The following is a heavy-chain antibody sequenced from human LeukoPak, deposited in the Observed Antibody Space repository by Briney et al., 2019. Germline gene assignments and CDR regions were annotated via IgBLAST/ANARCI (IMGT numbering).Heavy chain of an antibody. CDR3: AKAPGSSYENWFDP. D-gene: IGHD6-13*01. CDR1: GFTFDDYA. CDR2: ICWNSGSI. V-gene: IGHV3-9*01. J-gene: IGHJ5*02. Sequence: PGRSLRLSCAASGFTFDDYAMHWVRQAPGKGLEWVSGICWNSGSIGYADSVKGRFTISRDNAKNSLYLQMNSLRAEDTALYYCAKAPGSSYENWFDPWGQGTLVTVSS.